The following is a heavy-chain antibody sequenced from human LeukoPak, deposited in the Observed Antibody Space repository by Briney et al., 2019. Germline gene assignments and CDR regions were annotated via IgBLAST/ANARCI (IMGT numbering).Heavy chain of an antibody. D-gene: IGHD6-19*01. CDR2: MNPNSGNT. CDR3: ARHIAVAAHSP. J-gene: IGHJ5*02. CDR1: GYTFTSYD. V-gene: IGHV1-8*03. Sequence: ASVKVSCKASGYTFTSYDINWVRQATGQGLEWMGWMNPNSGNTGYAQKFQGRVTITRNTSISTAYMELSSLRSEDTAVYYCARHIAVAAHSPWGQGTLVTVSS.